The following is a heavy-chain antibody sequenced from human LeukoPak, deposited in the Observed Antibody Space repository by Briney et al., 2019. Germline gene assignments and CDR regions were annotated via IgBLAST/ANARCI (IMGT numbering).Heavy chain of an antibody. V-gene: IGHV3-48*02. CDR3: ARDYGYCRGNTCYASFDY. Sequence: GGFLRLSCAASGFTFSGYGINWVRLAPGKGREWVSMISNGNTEHYADSVKGRFTVSRDNARNSAYLQMNSLRDEETAMYYCARDYGYCRGNTCYASFDYWGHGTLVTVSS. D-gene: IGHD2-2*01. CDR2: ISNGNTE. J-gene: IGHJ4*01. CDR1: GFTFSGYG.